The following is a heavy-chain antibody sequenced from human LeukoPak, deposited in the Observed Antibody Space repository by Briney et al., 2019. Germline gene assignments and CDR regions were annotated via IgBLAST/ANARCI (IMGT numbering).Heavy chain of an antibody. CDR2: IRYDGSNK. J-gene: IGHJ4*02. Sequence: GGSLRLSCAASGFTFSDYSMNWVRQAPGKGLEWVAFIRYDGSNKYYADSVKGRFTISRDNSKNTLYLQMDSLRVKDTAVYYCARASLSASLDYWGQGTLVIVSS. CDR1: GFTFSDYS. CDR3: ARASLSASLDY. V-gene: IGHV3-30*02. D-gene: IGHD2-2*01.